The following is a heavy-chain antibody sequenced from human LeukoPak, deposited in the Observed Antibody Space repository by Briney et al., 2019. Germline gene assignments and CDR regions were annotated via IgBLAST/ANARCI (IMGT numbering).Heavy chain of an antibody. Sequence: PSETLSLTCTVSGGSISSGGYYWSWIRQHPGKGLEWIGYIYYSGTTYYNPSLKSRVTMSVDTSKNQFSLKLISVTAADTAVYYCARDVTGGSYFDYWGQGTLVTVSS. D-gene: IGHD1-26*01. CDR2: IYYSGTT. CDR3: ARDVTGGSYFDY. V-gene: IGHV4-31*03. CDR1: GGSISSGGYY. J-gene: IGHJ4*02.